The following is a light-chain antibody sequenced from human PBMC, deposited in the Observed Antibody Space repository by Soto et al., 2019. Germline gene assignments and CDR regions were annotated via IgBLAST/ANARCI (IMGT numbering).Light chain of an antibody. CDR2: DAF. J-gene: IGKJ5*01. Sequence: DIQLTQSPSALYASVGDRVTITCQASEDINNYLNWYQQKPGKAPKLLIYDAFDLETVVPSRVSGIVSGSDFTSTNNNLQPEDVATYFCQHFHTLPPELTFGQGTRLEI. CDR1: EDINNY. CDR3: QHFHTLPPELT. V-gene: IGKV1-33*01.